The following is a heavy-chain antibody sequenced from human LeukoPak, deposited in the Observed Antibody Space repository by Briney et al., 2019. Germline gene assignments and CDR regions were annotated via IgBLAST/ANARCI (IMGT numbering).Heavy chain of an antibody. CDR2: IYSRGST. V-gene: IGHV4-59*01. J-gene: IGHJ4*02. Sequence: TSETLSLTCTVSGGSISSYYWSWIRQPPRKGLGWIGYIYSRGSTNYSPSLKSRVTISVDTSKNQFSLKLSSVTAADTALYYCARSRGYFDYWGQGTLVTVSS. CDR3: ARSRGYFDY. D-gene: IGHD6-13*01. CDR1: GGSISSYY.